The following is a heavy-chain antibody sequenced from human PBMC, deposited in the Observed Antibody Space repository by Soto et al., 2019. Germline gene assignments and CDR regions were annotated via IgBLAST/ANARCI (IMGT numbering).Heavy chain of an antibody. D-gene: IGHD2-21*02. CDR3: ARDQCGGDCYAIYYYYGMGV. J-gene: IGHJ6*02. Sequence: QVQLVQSGAEVKKPGSSVKVSCKASGGTFSSYAISWVRQAPGQGLEWMGGIIPIFGTANYAQKFQGRVTITADESTSTAYMELSSLRSEDTAVYYCARDQCGGDCYAIYYYYGMGVWGQGTTVTVSS. V-gene: IGHV1-69*01. CDR1: GGTFSSYA. CDR2: IIPIFGTA.